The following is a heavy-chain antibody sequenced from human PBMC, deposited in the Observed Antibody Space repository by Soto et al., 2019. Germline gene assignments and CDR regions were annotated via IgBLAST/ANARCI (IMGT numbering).Heavy chain of an antibody. D-gene: IGHD3-16*01. V-gene: IGHV3-23*01. CDR1: GFTFISYA. Sequence: EVQLLESGGGLVQPGGSLRLSCAASGFTFISYAMTWVRQAPGKGLEWVSSISYSGDSIFYADSVKGRFTISRDNSKNTLYLQMNRLRAEDTAVYYCAKGGLGAYHYYGMDVWGQGTTVTVSS. CDR2: ISYSGDSI. J-gene: IGHJ6*02. CDR3: AKGGLGAYHYYGMDV.